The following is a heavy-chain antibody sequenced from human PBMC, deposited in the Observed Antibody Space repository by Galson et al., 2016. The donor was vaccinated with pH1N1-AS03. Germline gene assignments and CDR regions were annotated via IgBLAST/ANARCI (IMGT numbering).Heavy chain of an antibody. Sequence: TLSLTCTVSGASISSRGYYWTWIRHHPRKGLEWIGYVFYDGSTNYNPSLKSRVGISIDTSQNQFSLRLSSVTAADTAVYYCARDDRPRPFYGLEVWGQGTTVTVSS. J-gene: IGHJ6*02. CDR1: GASISSRGYY. CDR2: VFYDGST. CDR3: ARDDRPRPFYGLEV. D-gene: IGHD3-22*01. V-gene: IGHV4-31*03.